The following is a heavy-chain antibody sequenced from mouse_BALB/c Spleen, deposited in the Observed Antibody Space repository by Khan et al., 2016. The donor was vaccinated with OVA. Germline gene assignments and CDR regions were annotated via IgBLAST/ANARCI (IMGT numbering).Heavy chain of an antibody. Sequence: EVQLQESGPGLVKPSQSLSLTCTVTGCSITSDYAWNWIRQFPGNKLEWMGYISYSGSTSYNPSLKSRFSITRDTSKNQFFLQLNSVTTEDTATFFYSGYLYYYGSAYFDVWGTGTTVTVSS. CDR1: GCSITSDYA. CDR3: SGYLYYYGSAYFDV. D-gene: IGHD1-1*01. V-gene: IGHV3-2*02. CDR2: ISYSGST. J-gene: IGHJ1*03.